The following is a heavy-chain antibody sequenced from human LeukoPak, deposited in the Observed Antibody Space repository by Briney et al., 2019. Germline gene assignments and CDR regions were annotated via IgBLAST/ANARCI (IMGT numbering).Heavy chain of an antibody. V-gene: IGHV3-21*01. J-gene: IGHJ4*02. CDR2: ISSLGRSYK. Sequence: GGSLRLSCAASGFTFTFYSMNWVRQAPGKGLEWTPSISSLGRSYKYYADSVKGRFTISRDDAKNSLYLQMNSLRADDTAVYYCVRPSIDDYGDCGYWGQGTLVTVSS. CDR3: VRPSIDDYGDCGY. D-gene: IGHD4-17*01. CDR1: GFTFTFYS.